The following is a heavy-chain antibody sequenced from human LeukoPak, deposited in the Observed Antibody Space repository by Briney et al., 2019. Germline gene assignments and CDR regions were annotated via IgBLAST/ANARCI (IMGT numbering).Heavy chain of an antibody. CDR2: VRRKADGGTT. V-gene: IGHV3-15*01. Sequence: PGGSLILSCAASGFTFSSAWMTWVRQAPGKGLEWVGRVRRKADGGTTDYAAPAKGRFTISRDDSKNTVLLQMNSLKTEDTAVYYCTTVRPGTSGYSYWGQGTLVTVSS. CDR3: TTVRPGTSGYSY. J-gene: IGHJ4*02. D-gene: IGHD3-22*01. CDR1: GFTFSSAW.